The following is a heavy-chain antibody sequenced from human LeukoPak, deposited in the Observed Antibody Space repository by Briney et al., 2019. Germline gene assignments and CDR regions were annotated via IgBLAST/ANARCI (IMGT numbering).Heavy chain of an antibody. CDR1: GYTFTGYY. Sequence: ASVKVSCKASGYTFTGYYMHWVRQAPGQGLEWMGWINPNSGGTNYAQKFQGRVTMTRDTSISTAYMELSRLRFDDTAVYYCARDLSTYGSGNWFDPSGQGSLVTVSS. J-gene: IGHJ5*02. CDR3: ARDLSTYGSGNWFDP. D-gene: IGHD3-10*01. V-gene: IGHV1-2*02. CDR2: INPNSGGT.